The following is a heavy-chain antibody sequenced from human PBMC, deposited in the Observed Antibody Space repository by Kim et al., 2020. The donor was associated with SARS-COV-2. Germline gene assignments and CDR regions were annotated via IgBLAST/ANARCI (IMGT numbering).Heavy chain of an antibody. J-gene: IGHJ4*02. Sequence: GGSLRLSCAASGFTFSSYGMHWVRQAPGKGLEWVAVISYDGSNKYYADSVKGRFTISRDNSKNTLYLQMNSLRAEDTAVYYCARDEFWQQLVEKIVYWGQGTLVTVSS. D-gene: IGHD6-13*01. V-gene: IGHV3-33*05. CDR3: ARDEFWQQLVEKIVY. CDR1: GFTFSSYG. CDR2: ISYDGSNK.